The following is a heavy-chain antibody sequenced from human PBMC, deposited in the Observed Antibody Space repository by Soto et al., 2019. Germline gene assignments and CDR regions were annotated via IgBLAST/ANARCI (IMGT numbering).Heavy chain of an antibody. D-gene: IGHD3-3*01. CDR1: GGTFSSYA. J-gene: IGHJ5*02. CDR2: IIPIFGTA. Sequence: SVKVSCKASGGTFSSYAISWVRQAPGQGLEWMGGIIPIFGTANYAQKFQGRVTITADESTSTAYMELSSLRSEDTAVYYCARGKKNYDFWSGYSAWGQGTLVTVSS. CDR3: ARGKKNYDFWSGYSA. V-gene: IGHV1-69*13.